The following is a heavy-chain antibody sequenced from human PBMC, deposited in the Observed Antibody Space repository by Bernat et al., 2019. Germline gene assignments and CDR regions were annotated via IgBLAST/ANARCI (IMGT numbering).Heavy chain of an antibody. Sequence: SCAASGFTFSSYAMHWVRQAPGKGLEWVAVISYDGSNKYSADSVKGRFTISRDNSKNTLHLQMNRLRAEETAAYYCESEITIVDSPEDFWGQGSLV. J-gene: IGHJ4*02. D-gene: IGHD3-10*01. CDR3: ESEITIVDSPEDF. V-gene: IGHV3-30*01. CDR1: GFTFSSYA. CDR2: ISYDGSNK.